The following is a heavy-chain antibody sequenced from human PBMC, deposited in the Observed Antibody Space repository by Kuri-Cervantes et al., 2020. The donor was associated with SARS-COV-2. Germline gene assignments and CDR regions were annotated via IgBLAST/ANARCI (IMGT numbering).Heavy chain of an antibody. J-gene: IGHJ6*03. Sequence: SETLSLTCTVSGGSISSGVYYWSWIRQHPGKGLEWIGFTHYSGSTNYNPSLKSRVTISVDTSKNQFSLKLSSVTAADTAVYYCARSFTPTLRFFEWLHMDVWGKGTTVTVSS. CDR2: THYSGST. CDR3: ARSFTPTLRFFEWLHMDV. D-gene: IGHD3-3*01. CDR1: GGSISSGVYY. V-gene: IGHV4-61*08.